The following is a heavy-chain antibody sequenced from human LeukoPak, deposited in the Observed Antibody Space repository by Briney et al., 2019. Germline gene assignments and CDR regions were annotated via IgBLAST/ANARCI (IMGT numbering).Heavy chain of an antibody. CDR2: INPNSGGT. CDR1: GYTFTGYY. CDR3: ARGSYGLDAFDI. D-gene: IGHD5-18*01. Sequence: ASVEVSCKASGYTFTGYYMHWVRQAPGQGLEWMGWINPNSGGTNYAQKFQGRVTMTRDTSISTAYMELSRLRSDDTAVYYCARGSYGLDAFDIWGQGTMVTVSS. J-gene: IGHJ3*02. V-gene: IGHV1-2*02.